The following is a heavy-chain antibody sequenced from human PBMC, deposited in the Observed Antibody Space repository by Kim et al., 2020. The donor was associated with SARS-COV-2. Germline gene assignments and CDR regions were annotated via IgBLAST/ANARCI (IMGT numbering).Heavy chain of an antibody. CDR3: ARATMITFGGVIDHFDY. J-gene: IGHJ4*02. Sequence: PKSRVTISVDTSKNPFSLKLSSVTAADTAVYYCARATMITFGGVIDHFDYWGQGTLVTVSS. D-gene: IGHD3-16*02. V-gene: IGHV4-31*02.